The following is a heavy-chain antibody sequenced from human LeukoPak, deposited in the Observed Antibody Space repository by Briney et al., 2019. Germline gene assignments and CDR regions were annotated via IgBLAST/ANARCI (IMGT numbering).Heavy chain of an antibody. Sequence: GGSLRLSCAASGFAFSSYSMNWVRQAPGKGLEWVSSISSSSSYIYYADSVKGRLTISRDNAKNSLYLQMNSLRAEDTAVYYCARDRSYYYDSSGYYWYWGQGTLVTVSS. D-gene: IGHD3-22*01. CDR2: ISSSSSYI. V-gene: IGHV3-21*01. CDR1: GFAFSSYS. CDR3: ARDRSYYYDSSGYYWY. J-gene: IGHJ4*02.